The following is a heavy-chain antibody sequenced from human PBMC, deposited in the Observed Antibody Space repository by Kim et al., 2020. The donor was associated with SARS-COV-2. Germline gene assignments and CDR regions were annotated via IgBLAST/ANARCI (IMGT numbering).Heavy chain of an antibody. V-gene: IGHV7-4-1*02. Sequence: ASVKVSCKASGYTFTNSAINWVRQAPGQGLEWMGWINTNTGNPTYAQGFTGRFVFSLDISVSAAYLRISSLKAEDTAVYYCARDKYDTSGRPFVGYWGQGTLVTVSS. CDR1: GYTFTNSA. D-gene: IGHD3-22*01. CDR3: ARDKYDTSGRPFVGY. J-gene: IGHJ4*02. CDR2: INTNTGNP.